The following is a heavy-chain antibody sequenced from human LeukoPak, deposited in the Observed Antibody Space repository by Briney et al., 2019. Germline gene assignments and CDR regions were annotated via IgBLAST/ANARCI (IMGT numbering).Heavy chain of an antibody. D-gene: IGHD4-17*01. V-gene: IGHV4-34*01. CDR2: INHSGST. CDR1: GGSFSGYY. Sequence: SETLSLTCAVYGGSFSGYYWSWIRQPPGKGLEWIGEINHSGSTNYNPSLKSRVTISVDTSKNQFSLKLSSVTAADTAVYYCARAIGDPRGINWFDPWGQGTLVTVSS. J-gene: IGHJ5*02. CDR3: ARAIGDPRGINWFDP.